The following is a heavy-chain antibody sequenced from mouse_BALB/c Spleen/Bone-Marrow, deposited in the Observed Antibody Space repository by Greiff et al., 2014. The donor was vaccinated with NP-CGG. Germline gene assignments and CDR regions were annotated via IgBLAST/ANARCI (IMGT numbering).Heavy chain of an antibody. J-gene: IGHJ4*01. D-gene: IGHD1-1*01. CDR2: LSYNCNT. V-gene: IGHV3-2*02. Sequence: SLSLTCTVTGYYITSDYACNWIRQFPGNKLDCMGYLSYNCNTSYSPSLKSRISITRDTSKNQYFLQLKSVTTEDTATYDGERGSKFYALNDWGRGNSVTVSS. CDR1: GYYITSDYA. CDR3: ERGSKFYALND.